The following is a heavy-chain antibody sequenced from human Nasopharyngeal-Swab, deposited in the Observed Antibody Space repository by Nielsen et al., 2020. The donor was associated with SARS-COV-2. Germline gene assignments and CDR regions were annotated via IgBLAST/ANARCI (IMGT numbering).Heavy chain of an antibody. D-gene: IGHD1-26*01. J-gene: IGHJ4*02. CDR3: AKVSWEWELLRWYFDY. V-gene: IGHV3-23*01. CDR1: GFTFSSYA. CDR2: ISGSGGST. Sequence: GESLQISCAASGFTFSSYAMSWVRQAPGKGLEWVSAISGSGGSTYYADSVKGRFTISRDNSKNTLYLQMNSLRAEDTAVYYCAKVSWEWELLRWYFDYWGQGTRVTVSS.